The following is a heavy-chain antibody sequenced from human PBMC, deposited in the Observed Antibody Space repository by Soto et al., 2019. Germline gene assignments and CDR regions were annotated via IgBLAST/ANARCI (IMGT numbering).Heavy chain of an antibody. Sequence: GGSLRLSCAASGFTFSSYSMNWVRQAPGKGLEWVSSISSSSSYIYYADSVKGRFTISRDNAKNSLYLQMNSLRAEDTAGYYCARAELAVAGTAYNWFDPWVQGTLVTVSA. CDR2: ISSSSSYI. D-gene: IGHD6-19*01. CDR3: ARAELAVAGTAYNWFDP. CDR1: GFTFSSYS. J-gene: IGHJ5*02. V-gene: IGHV3-21*01.